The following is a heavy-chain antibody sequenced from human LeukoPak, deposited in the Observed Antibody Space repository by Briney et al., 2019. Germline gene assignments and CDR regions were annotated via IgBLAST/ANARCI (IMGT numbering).Heavy chain of an antibody. J-gene: IGHJ4*02. CDR1: GGSFSGYY. CDR3: ARQYYDILTGYYIFDY. D-gene: IGHD3-9*01. CDR2: INHSGST. V-gene: IGHV4-34*01. Sequence: SETLSLTCAVYGGSFSGYYWSWIRQPPGKGLEWIGEINHSGSTNYNPSLKSRVTMSVDTSKNQFSLKLSSVTAADTAVYYCARQYYDILTGYYIFDYWGQGTLVTVSS.